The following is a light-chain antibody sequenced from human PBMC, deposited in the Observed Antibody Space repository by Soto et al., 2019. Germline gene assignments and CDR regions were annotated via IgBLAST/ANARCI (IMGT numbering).Light chain of an antibody. V-gene: IGKV3-20*01. J-gene: IGKJ1*01. CDR3: QQYGSSKT. Sequence: EIVFTQSPGTPSLSPEERATLSCRASQSVSSTYLAWYQQKPGQAPRLLIYGASSRATGIPDRFSGSGSGTDFTLTINRLEPEDFAVYYCQQYGSSKTFGQGTKVDIK. CDR2: GAS. CDR1: QSVSSTY.